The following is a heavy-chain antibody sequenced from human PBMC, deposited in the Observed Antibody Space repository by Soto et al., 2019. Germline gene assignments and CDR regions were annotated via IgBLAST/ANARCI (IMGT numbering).Heavy chain of an antibody. D-gene: IGHD2-15*01. CDR2: IYYSGST. Sequence: QVQLQESGPGLVKPSQTLSLTCTVSGGSISSGDYYWSWIRQPPGKGLEWIGYIYYSGSTYYNPSLKSRVTISVDTSKNQFSLKLSSVTAADTAVYYCARERGSCSGGSCYSGFDYWGQGTLVTVSS. J-gene: IGHJ4*02. CDR3: ARERGSCSGGSCYSGFDY. CDR1: GGSISSGDYY. V-gene: IGHV4-30-4*01.